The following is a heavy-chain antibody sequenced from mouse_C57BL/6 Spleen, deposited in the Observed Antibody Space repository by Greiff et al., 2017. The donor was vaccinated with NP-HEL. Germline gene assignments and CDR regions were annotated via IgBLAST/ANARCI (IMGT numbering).Heavy chain of an antibody. CDR1: GFTFSDYG. CDR2: ISSGSSTI. Sequence: EVQRVESGGGLVKPGGSLKLSCAASGFTFSDYGMHWVRQAPEKGLEWVAYISSGSSTIYYADTVKGRFTISRDNAKNTLFLQMTSLRSEDTAMYYCARTNYGSSPAWFAYWGQGTLVTVSA. CDR3: ARTNYGSSPAWFAY. J-gene: IGHJ3*01. V-gene: IGHV5-17*01. D-gene: IGHD1-1*01.